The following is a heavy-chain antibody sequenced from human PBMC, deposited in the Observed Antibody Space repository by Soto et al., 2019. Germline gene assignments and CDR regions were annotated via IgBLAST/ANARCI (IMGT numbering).Heavy chain of an antibody. CDR1: GGSISSGGYY. Sequence: QVQLQESGPGLVKPSQTLSLTCTVSGGSISSGGYYWSWIRQHPGKVLEWIGYIYYSGSTYYNPSLKSLVTIAVDTSKNQCSLKLSSVTAADTAVYYCARATSGYDSNYFDYWGQGTLVTVSS. V-gene: IGHV4-31*01. D-gene: IGHD5-12*01. CDR2: IYYSGST. J-gene: IGHJ4*02. CDR3: ARATSGYDSNYFDY.